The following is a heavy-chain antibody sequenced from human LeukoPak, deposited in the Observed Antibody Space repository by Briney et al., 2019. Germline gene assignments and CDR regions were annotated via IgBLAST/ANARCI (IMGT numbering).Heavy chain of an antibody. CDR2: INPNSGGA. CDR1: GYTFTGYY. Sequence: ASVEVSCKASGYTFTGYYMHWVRQAPGQGLEWMGWINPNSGGANYAQKFQGRVTMTRDTSISTAYMELSRLRSDDTAVYYCANGLVAATPELDYWGQETLVTVSS. CDR3: ANGLVAATPELDY. J-gene: IGHJ4*02. V-gene: IGHV1-2*02. D-gene: IGHD2-15*01.